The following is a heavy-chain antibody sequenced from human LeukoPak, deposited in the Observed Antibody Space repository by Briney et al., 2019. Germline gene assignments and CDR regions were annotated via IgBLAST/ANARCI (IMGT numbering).Heavy chain of an antibody. CDR1: GGSISSYY. D-gene: IGHD5-12*01. CDR3: ASGRDGYPNDY. Sequence: SETLSLTCTVSGGSISSYYWSWIRQPPGKGLEWIGYIHYSGSTNYNPSLKSRVTISVDTSKNQFSLKLSSVTAADTAVYYCASGRDGYPNDYWGQGTLVTVSS. CDR2: IHYSGST. J-gene: IGHJ4*02. V-gene: IGHV4-59*08.